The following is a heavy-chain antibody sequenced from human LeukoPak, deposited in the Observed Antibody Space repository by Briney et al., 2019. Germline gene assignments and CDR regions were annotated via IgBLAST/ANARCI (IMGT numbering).Heavy chain of an antibody. CDR1: GFIFSRYW. CDR3: ARAPPGRKGYNPYYFDY. D-gene: IGHD5-24*01. V-gene: IGHV3-7*04. CDR2: IRGDSGEY. Sequence: TGGSLRRSCATSGFIFSRYWMAWVRQAPGKGLEWVANIRGDSGEYFYADSVKGRFTISRDNAKNSLYLHMNSLRPEDTAVFYCARAPPGRKGYNPYYFDYWGQGTRVTVSS. J-gene: IGHJ4*02.